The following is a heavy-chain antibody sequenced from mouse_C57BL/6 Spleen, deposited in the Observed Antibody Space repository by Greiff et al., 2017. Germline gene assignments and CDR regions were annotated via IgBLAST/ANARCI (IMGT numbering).Heavy chain of an antibody. Sequence: EVKVVESGEGLVKPGGSLKLSCAASGFTFSSYAMSWVRQTPEKRLEWVAYISSGGDYSYYADTVKGRFTISRDNARNTLYLQMSSLKSEDTAMYYCTRDYYSNPYWYFDVWGTGTTVTVSS. J-gene: IGHJ1*03. CDR3: TRDYYSNPYWYFDV. CDR1: GFTFSSYA. V-gene: IGHV5-9-1*02. CDR2: ISSGGDYS. D-gene: IGHD2-5*01.